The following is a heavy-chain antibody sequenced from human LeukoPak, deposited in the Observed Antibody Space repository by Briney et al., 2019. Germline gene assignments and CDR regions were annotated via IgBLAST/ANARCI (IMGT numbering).Heavy chain of an antibody. D-gene: IGHD2-15*01. CDR3: AKDAYGGPGEGHDY. CDR1: GFTFSSYA. CDR2: ISGSGGST. Sequence: RGSLRLSCAASGFTFSSYAMSWVRQAPGKGLEWVSAISGSGGSTYYADSVKGRFTISRDNSKNTLYLQMNSLRAEDTAVYYCAKDAYGGPGEGHDYWGQGTLVTVSS. J-gene: IGHJ4*02. V-gene: IGHV3-23*01.